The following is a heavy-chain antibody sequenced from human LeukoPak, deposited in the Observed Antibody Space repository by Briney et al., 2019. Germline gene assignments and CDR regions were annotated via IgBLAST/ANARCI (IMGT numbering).Heavy chain of an antibody. CDR1: GFIFSYYS. CDR2: ISSSSNYI. D-gene: IGHD4-17*01. J-gene: IGHJ3*02. V-gene: IGHV3-21*01. CDR3: ARDVGGYGDYGYDAFDI. Sequence: GGPLRLSCAASGFIFSYYSMNWVRQAPGKGLEWVSSISSSSNYINYADSVKGRLTISRDNAKKSLYLQMNSLRVEDTAVYYCARDVGGYGDYGYDAFDIWGQGTMVTVSS.